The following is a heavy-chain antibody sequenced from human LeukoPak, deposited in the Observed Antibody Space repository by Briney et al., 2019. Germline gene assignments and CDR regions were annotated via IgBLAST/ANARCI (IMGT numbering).Heavy chain of an antibody. CDR3: AKDTRESVVTAGYFDY. CDR2: ICCDGGGT. D-gene: IGHD2-21*02. Sequence: GGSLRLSCAASGFTFDDYTMHWVRQAPGKGLEWVSLICCDGGGTYYADSVKGRFTISRDNNKNSLYLQMNRLRTEDTALYYCAKDTRESVVTAGYFDYWGQGTLVTVSS. CDR1: GFTFDDYT. J-gene: IGHJ4*02. V-gene: IGHV3-43*01.